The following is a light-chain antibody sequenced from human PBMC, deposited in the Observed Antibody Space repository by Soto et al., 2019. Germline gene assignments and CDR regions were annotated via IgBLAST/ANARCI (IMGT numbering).Light chain of an antibody. J-gene: IGLJ3*02. V-gene: IGLV2-8*01. CDR3: SSYAGSNNLV. Sequence: QSALNQPPSASGSPGQSVTISCTGTSSDVGGYNYVSWYQQHPGKAPKLMIYEVSKRPSGVPDRFSGSKSGNTASLTVSGLQAEDEADYYCSSYAGSNNLVFGGGTKVTV. CDR2: EVS. CDR1: SSDVGGYNY.